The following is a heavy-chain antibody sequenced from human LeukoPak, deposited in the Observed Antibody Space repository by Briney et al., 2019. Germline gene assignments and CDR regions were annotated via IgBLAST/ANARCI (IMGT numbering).Heavy chain of an antibody. Sequence: GGSLRLSCAASGFTFNTYAMNWVRQAPGKGLEWVSHISSGSGTIYYADSVKGRFTISRDNAKKSLFLQMNSLRAEDTAVYYCARDTRGESDYWGQGTLVTVSS. V-gene: IGHV3-48*04. D-gene: IGHD2-2*01. CDR3: ARDTRGESDY. CDR2: ISSGSGTI. CDR1: GFTFNTYA. J-gene: IGHJ4*02.